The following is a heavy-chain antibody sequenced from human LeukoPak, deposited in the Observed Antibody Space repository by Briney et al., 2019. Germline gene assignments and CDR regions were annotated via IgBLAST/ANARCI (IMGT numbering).Heavy chain of an antibody. V-gene: IGHV1-8*01. CDR2: MNPNSGST. Sequence: PGASVKVSCKASGYTFTSYDINWVRQATGQGLEWMGWMNPNSGSTGYAQKFQGRVTMTRNTSISTAYMELSSLRSEDTAVYYCARGAAESSGWSSYFDYWGQGTLVTVSS. CDR3: ARGAAESSGWSSYFDY. D-gene: IGHD6-19*01. CDR1: GYTFTSYD. J-gene: IGHJ4*02.